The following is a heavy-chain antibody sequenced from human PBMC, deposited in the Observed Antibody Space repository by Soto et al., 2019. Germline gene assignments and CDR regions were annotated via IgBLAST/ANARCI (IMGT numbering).Heavy chain of an antibody. Sequence: GGSLRLSCAASGFTFSSYGMHWVRQAPGKGLEWVAVIWYDGSNKYYADSVKGRFTISRDNSKNTLYLQMNSLRAEDTAVYYCARDQEFLAARPSPWYWGQGPLVTDS. CDR2: IWYDGSNK. CDR1: GFTFSSYG. J-gene: IGHJ4*02. D-gene: IGHD6-6*01. V-gene: IGHV3-33*01. CDR3: ARDQEFLAARPSPWY.